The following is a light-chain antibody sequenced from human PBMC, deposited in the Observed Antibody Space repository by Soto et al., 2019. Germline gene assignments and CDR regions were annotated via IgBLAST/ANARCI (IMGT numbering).Light chain of an antibody. V-gene: IGKV1-39*01. CDR3: QQSYSTLRLT. CDR1: QSINSY. Sequence: DIQMTQSPSSLSASVGDRVTITCRASQSINSYLNWYQQKPGKAPKLXXYAASILQSGVPLRFSGSGSGTDLTLTISSLQPEDFATYYCQQSYSTLRLTFGGGTKV. CDR2: AAS. J-gene: IGKJ4*01.